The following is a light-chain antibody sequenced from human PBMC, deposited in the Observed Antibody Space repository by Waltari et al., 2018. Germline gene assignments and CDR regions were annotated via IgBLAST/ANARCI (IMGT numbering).Light chain of an antibody. CDR1: QSVSRY. CDR2: DAS. Sequence: EIVLTQSGTLSLSPGERATLSCRASQSVSRYLAWYQQKPGQAPRLLIDDASSRATGIPDRFSGSGSGTDFSLTISRLEPEDFVVYYCQKYGSLPATFGQGTKVEIK. J-gene: IGKJ1*01. CDR3: QKYGSLPAT. V-gene: IGKV3-20*01.